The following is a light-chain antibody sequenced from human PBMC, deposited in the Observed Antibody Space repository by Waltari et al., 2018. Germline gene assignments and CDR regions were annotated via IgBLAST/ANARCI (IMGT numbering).Light chain of an antibody. CDR3: QQSYSIPYT. J-gene: IGKJ2*01. Sequence: DIVMTPSPDSLAVSLGERATINGKSSQSVLHIPNNKNYLTWYQQKPGQPPKLLISWASTRESGVPDRFSGSGSGTDFTLTISSLQAEDVAVYYCQQSYSIPYTFGQGTKLEIK. CDR2: WAS. CDR1: QSVLHIPNNKNY. V-gene: IGKV4-1*01.